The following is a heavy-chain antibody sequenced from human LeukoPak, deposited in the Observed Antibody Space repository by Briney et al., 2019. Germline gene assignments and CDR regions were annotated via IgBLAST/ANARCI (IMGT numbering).Heavy chain of an antibody. Sequence: ASVKVSCKASGYTFTSYYMHWVRQAPGQGLEWMGIINPSGGSTSYAQKFQGRVTMTRDMSTSTDYMELSSLRSEDTAVYYCAGYLRPRHAFDIWGQGTMVTVSS. CDR2: INPSGGST. J-gene: IGHJ3*02. CDR1: GYTFTSYY. V-gene: IGHV1-46*01. D-gene: IGHD3-16*01. CDR3: AGYLRPRHAFDI.